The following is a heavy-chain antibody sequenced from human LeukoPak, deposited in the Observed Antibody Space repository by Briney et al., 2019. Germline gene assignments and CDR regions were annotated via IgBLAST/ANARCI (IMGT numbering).Heavy chain of an antibody. CDR1: GYTFTGYY. CDR2: INPNSGGT. Sequence: ASVKVSCKASGYTFTGYYMHWVRQAPGQGLEWMGWINPNSGGTNYAQKFQGRVTMTRDTSISTAYMELSRLRSDDTAVYYCARVRAVADSHFDYWGQGTLVTVSS. V-gene: IGHV1-2*02. CDR3: ARVRAVADSHFDY. D-gene: IGHD6-19*01. J-gene: IGHJ4*02.